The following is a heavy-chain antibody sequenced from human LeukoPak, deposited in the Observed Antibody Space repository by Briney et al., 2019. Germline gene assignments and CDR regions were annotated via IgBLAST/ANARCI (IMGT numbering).Heavy chain of an antibody. D-gene: IGHD5-12*01. J-gene: IGHJ4*02. Sequence: GGSLRLSCAASGFTFSDYYMSWIRQAPGKGLEWVSYISSSSSYTNYADSVKGRFTISRDNAKNSLYLQMNGLRAEDTAVYYCARLGWATAPLDYWGQGTLVTVSS. CDR1: GFTFSDYY. CDR2: ISSSSSYT. V-gene: IGHV3-11*06. CDR3: ARLGWATAPLDY.